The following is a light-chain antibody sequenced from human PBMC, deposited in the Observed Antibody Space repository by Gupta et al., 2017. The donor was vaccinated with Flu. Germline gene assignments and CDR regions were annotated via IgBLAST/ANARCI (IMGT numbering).Light chain of an antibody. CDR1: QGIKNS. V-gene: IGKV1-27*01. J-gene: IGKJ1*01. CDR2: DVS. Sequence: DIQMTQSPSSLSASVGDRVNITCRASQGIKNSLAWYQQQPGRAPKLLIYDVSTLQSGVPSRFSGSGSDTYFTLTINRLEPEDFATYYCQKYDSVPLTFGQGTRVDFK. CDR3: QKYDSVPLT.